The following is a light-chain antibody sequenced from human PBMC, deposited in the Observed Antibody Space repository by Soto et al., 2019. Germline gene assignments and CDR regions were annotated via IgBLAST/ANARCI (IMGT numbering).Light chain of an antibody. J-gene: IGKJ5*01. Sequence: DIGLTQSPGTLSLSPGERVTLSCRASQIVTSDYLAWYHQEPGRAPRLLIYGAANRATGIPARFSGSGSGTDFTLIISSLEPEDYAVYYCQQRCNWQSTFGQGTLVEVK. CDR3: QQRCNWQST. V-gene: IGKV3D-20*02. CDR2: GAA. CDR1: QIVTSDY.